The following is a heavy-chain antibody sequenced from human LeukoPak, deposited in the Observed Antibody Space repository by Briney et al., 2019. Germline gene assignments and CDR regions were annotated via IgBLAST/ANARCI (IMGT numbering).Heavy chain of an antibody. V-gene: IGHV3-23*01. CDR2: ISGSGRGT. D-gene: IGHD1-26*01. CDR1: GFSFSNSW. Sequence: GGSLRLSCAASGFSFSNSWMHWVRQAPGEGLEWGSAISGSGRGTYYAASVKGRFTISRDNSKNTLYLQMNSLRAEDTAVCYCAKDRSSGSNGGLVRFDPWGQGTLVTVSS. J-gene: IGHJ5*02. CDR3: AKDRSSGSNGGLVRFDP.